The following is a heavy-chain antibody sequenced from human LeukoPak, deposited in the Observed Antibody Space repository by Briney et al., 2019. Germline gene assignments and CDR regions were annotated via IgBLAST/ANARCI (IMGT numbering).Heavy chain of an antibody. V-gene: IGHV1-69*06. Sequence: SVKVSCKASGGTFSSYAISWVRQAPGQGLEWMGGIIPIFGTANYAQKFQGRVTITADKSTSTAYMELNSLRSEDTAVYYCASSGVEGGFEIWGPGTMVTVSS. CDR1: GGTFSSYA. J-gene: IGHJ3*02. D-gene: IGHD1-26*01. CDR3: ASSGVEGGFEI. CDR2: IIPIFGTA.